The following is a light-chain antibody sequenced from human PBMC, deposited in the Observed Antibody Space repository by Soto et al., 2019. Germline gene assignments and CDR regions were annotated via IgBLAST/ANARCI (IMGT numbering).Light chain of an antibody. CDR3: ASWDDSLQGWV. Sequence: QSVMTQPPSASGTPGQSVTISCSGTTSNIGSNPVNWFQHLPGTAPKLLIHMNNQRPSGVPDRFSGSRSGTSASLAINGLQSDDEADYYCASWDDSLQGWVFGGGTKVTVL. J-gene: IGLJ3*02. V-gene: IGLV1-44*01. CDR1: TSNIGSNP. CDR2: MNN.